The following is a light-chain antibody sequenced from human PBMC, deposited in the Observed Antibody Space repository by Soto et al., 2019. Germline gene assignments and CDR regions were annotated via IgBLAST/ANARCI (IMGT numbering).Light chain of an antibody. Sequence: EIRMNKSPATVSVYHGDRVTXTCRASQSIISWLAWYQQKPGKSPNLLIYDDYSFEIGVPSRFSGSGSGKELTLTIRRLQPDYFENYYGQRYNSYCWDKFGQGSK. CDR2: DDY. CDR1: QSIISW. J-gene: IGKJ1*01. V-gene: IGKV1-5*01. CDR3: QRYNSYCWDK.